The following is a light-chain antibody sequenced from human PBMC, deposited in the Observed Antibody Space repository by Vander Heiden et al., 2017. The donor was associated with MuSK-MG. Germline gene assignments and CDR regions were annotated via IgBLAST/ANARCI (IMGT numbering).Light chain of an antibody. CDR3: CSYAGTDTFV. V-gene: IGLV2-11*01. CDR2: NIN. CDR1: SSDVGGYDY. Sequence: QSALTQPRSVSGYPGQSVPISCTRPSSDVGGYDYVSWYQQDPGEAPIAVIYNINKRPSVVPDRFSASKSGTTASLTTSVLRAEDEADYFCCSYAGTDTFVFGTGTKFTVL. J-gene: IGLJ1*01.